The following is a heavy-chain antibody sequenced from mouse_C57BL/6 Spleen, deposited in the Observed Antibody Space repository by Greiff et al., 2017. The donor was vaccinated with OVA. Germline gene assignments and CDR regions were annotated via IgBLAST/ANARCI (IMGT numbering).Heavy chain of an antibody. CDR3: ARMGDGYYEGIFAY. D-gene: IGHD2-3*01. Sequence: VMLVESGPGLVAPPQRLSITCTVSGFSLTSYAISWVRQPPGKGLEWLGVIWTGGGTNYNSALKSRLSISKDNSKSQVFLKMNSLQTDDTARYYCARMGDGYYEGIFAYWGQGTLVTVSA. V-gene: IGHV2-9-1*01. CDR1: GFSLTSYA. J-gene: IGHJ3*01. CDR2: IWTGGGT.